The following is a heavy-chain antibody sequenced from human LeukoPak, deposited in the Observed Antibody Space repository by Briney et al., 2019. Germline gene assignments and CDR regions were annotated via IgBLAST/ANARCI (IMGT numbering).Heavy chain of an antibody. V-gene: IGHV3-23*01. J-gene: IGHJ6*02. Sequence: GGSLRLSCAASGFIFSSYSMSWVRQAPGMGLEWVSVITGSGGNTYYADSVKGRFTISKDNSKNTVYLQMSSLRVDDTAVYYCAKAERSSWPSYSYSMDVWGQGTAVTV. D-gene: IGHD6-13*01. CDR1: GFIFSSYS. CDR3: AKAERSSWPSYSYSMDV. CDR2: ITGSGGNT.